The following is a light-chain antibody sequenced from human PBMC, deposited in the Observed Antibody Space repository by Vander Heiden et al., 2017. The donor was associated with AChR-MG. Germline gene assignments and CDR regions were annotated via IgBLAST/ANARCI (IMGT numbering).Light chain of an antibody. CDR2: KAS. CDR3: QQDSTFSET. J-gene: IGKJ1*01. V-gene: IGKV1-5*03. CDR1: QSSRSL. Sequence: DIQMTQSPSALSASVGDRVTITCRASQSSRSLLAWYHHIPGKAPKLLIHKASTLQSGVPSRFVSSGSWTEFTLTIDSLQHDDFATYYCQQDSTFSETFGPGTKVEIK.